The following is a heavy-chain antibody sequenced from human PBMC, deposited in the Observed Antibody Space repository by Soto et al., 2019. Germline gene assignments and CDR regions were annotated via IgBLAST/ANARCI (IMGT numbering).Heavy chain of an antibody. J-gene: IGHJ6*02. V-gene: IGHV3-64D*06. CDR3: VKDPSDCSSPSCYKDYGSYYYGMDV. CDR1: GFIFSSHA. CDR2: ISSNGGST. D-gene: IGHD2-2*02. Sequence: PGGSLRLSCSVSGFIFSSHAMHWVRQAPGKGLEYVSAISSNGGSTYYADSVKGRFTISRDNSKNTLYLQMSSLRAEDTAVSYCVKDPSDCSSPSCYKDYGSYYYGMDVWGQGTTVTVSS.